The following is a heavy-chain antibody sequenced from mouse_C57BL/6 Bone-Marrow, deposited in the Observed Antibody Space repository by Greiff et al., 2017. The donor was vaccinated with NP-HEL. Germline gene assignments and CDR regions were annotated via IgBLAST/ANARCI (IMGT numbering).Heavy chain of an antibody. CDR2: INPSTGGT. CDR1: GYSFTGYY. CDR3: ARREKFDPYAMDY. Sequence: EVQLQESGPELVKPGASVKISCKASGYSFTGYYMHWVKQSSEKSLEWIGEINPSTGGTSYNQKFKGKATLTVDKSSSTAYMQLKSLTSEDSAVYYCARREKFDPYAMDYWGQGTSVTVSS. V-gene: IGHV1-43*01. J-gene: IGHJ4*01.